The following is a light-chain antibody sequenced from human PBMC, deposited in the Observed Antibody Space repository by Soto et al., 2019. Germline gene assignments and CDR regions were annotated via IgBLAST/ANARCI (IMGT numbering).Light chain of an antibody. CDR2: GAS. CDR1: QGITSY. CDR3: QQADSFPIT. Sequence: IHLTQSPSSLSASFGDSVTITCRASQGITSYLAWYQQKPGKAPNLLIYGASTLQSGVPSRFSGSGSGTDFTLTINSLQAEDFATYYCQQADSFPITFGQGTRLEIK. J-gene: IGKJ5*01. V-gene: IGKV1-9*01.